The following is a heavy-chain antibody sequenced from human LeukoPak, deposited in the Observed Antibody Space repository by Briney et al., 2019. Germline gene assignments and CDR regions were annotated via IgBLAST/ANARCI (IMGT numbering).Heavy chain of an antibody. CDR1: GGSFSGYY. CDR3: AQIAGPFDY. D-gene: IGHD6-13*01. J-gene: IGHJ4*02. CDR2: INHKGST. V-gene: IGHV4-34*01. Sequence: SETLSLTCALYGGSFSGYYWSWIRQPPGRGREWIGEINHKGSTNYNPSPKSRVTISVDTSKNQFSLTLSSATAADTAVYYCAQIAGPFDYSGQGTLATASS.